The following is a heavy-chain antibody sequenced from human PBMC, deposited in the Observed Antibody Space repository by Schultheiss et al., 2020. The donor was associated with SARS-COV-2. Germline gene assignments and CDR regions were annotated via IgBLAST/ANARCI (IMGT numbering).Heavy chain of an antibody. D-gene: IGHD5-24*01. CDR1: GFTFSSFG. Sequence: GESLKISCAASGFTFSSFGMHWVRQAPGKGLEWVAFIRYDGSNKYYADSVKGRFTISRDNAKNSLYLQMNSLRTEDTALYYCAKVGEMATIRVYYFDYWGQGTLVTVSS. J-gene: IGHJ4*02. V-gene: IGHV3-30*02. CDR3: AKVGEMATIRVYYFDY. CDR2: IRYDGSNK.